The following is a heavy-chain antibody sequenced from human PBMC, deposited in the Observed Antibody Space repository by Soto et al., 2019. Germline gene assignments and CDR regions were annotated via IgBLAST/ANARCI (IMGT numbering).Heavy chain of an antibody. D-gene: IGHD3-22*01. J-gene: IGHJ4*02. CDR3: AREEYYDSSGLHPFDY. Sequence: QVRLVQSGAEVKKPWSSVKVSFKASGRTFSSYAISRVRQAPGQALEWMGGIIPICGTANYAQKIQGRVTITADETTSAAYMELSILRSEDTAVYYCAREEYYDSSGLHPFDYWGQGTLVTVSS. CDR1: GRTFSSYA. CDR2: IIPICGTA. V-gene: IGHV1-69*01.